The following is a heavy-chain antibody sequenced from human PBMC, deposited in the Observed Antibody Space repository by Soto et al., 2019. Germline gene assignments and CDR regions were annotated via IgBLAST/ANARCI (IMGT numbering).Heavy chain of an antibody. Sequence: GESLKISCAASGFTFSSYAMSWVRQAPGKGLEWVSVISGSGGSTYYADSVKGRFTISRDNSKNTLYLQMNSLRADDTAIYYCAKPNLYCSSTSCYDYWGQGTLVTVSS. CDR2: ISGSGGST. J-gene: IGHJ4*02. V-gene: IGHV3-23*01. CDR3: AKPNLYCSSTSCYDY. CDR1: GFTFSSYA. D-gene: IGHD2-2*01.